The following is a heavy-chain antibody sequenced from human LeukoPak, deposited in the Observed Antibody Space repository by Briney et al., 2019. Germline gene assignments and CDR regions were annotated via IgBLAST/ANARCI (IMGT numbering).Heavy chain of an antibody. CDR2: INPNSGVT. CDR1: GYTFTGYY. J-gene: IGHJ4*02. D-gene: IGHD3-10*01. V-gene: IGHV1-2*02. Sequence: ASVKVSCKDSGYTFTGYYMHWVRRAPGQGLEWMGWINPNSGVTNYAQKFQGRVTMTRDTSISAIYLELRSLTYDDTALYYCTRDAWDDSGIPPFDYWGQGTLVTLSS. CDR3: TRDAWDDSGIPPFDY.